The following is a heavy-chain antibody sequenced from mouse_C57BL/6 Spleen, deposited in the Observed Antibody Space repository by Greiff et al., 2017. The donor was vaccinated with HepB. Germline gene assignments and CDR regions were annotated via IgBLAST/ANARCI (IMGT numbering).Heavy chain of an antibody. CDR3: ARIPITTVVAPYFDY. CDR1: GYTFTSYW. J-gene: IGHJ2*01. V-gene: IGHV1-72*01. CDR2: IDPNSGGT. Sequence: QVQLQQPGAELVKPGASVKLSCKASGYTFTSYWMHWVKQRPGRGLEWIGRIDPNSGGTKYNEKFKSKATLTVDKPSSPAYMQLSSLTSEDSAVYYCARIPITTVVAPYFDYWGQGTTLTVSS. D-gene: IGHD1-1*01.